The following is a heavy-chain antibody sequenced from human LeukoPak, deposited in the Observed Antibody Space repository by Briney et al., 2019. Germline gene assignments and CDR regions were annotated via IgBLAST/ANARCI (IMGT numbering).Heavy chain of an antibody. J-gene: IGHJ4*02. D-gene: IGHD5-24*01. CDR2: INHSGST. CDR1: GGSFSGYY. Sequence: PLETLSLTCAVYGGSFSGYYWSWIRQPPGKWLEWIGEINHSGSTNYNPSLKSRVTISVDTSKNQFSLKLSSVTAADTAVYYCARGWRWLQNWGQGTLVTVSS. V-gene: IGHV4-34*01. CDR3: ARGWRWLQN.